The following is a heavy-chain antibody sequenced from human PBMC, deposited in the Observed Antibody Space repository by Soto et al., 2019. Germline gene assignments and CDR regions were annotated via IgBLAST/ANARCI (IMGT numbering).Heavy chain of an antibody. V-gene: IGHV3-48*02. CDR2: ISTTSFTI. J-gene: IGHJ5*01. D-gene: IGHD2-15*01. Sequence: GSLRLSCAASGFSFSTYNMDWVRQAPGKGPEWIAYISTTSFTIYYADSVKGRFTISRDNDRNSLYLEMNSLRDEDTAVYYCARDRCYDGTCYSAADSWGQGTLVTVSS. CDR1: GFSFSTYN. CDR3: ARDRCYDGTCYSAADS.